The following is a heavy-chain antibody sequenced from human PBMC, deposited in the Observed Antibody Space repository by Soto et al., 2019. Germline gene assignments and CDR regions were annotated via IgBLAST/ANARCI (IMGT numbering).Heavy chain of an antibody. Sequence: PGGSLRLSCAASGFTFDDYAMHWVRQAPGKGLEWVSGISWNSGSIGYADSVKGRFTISRDNAKNSLYLQMNSLRAEDTALYYCAKGTGGGSYLDFDYWGQGTLVTVSS. J-gene: IGHJ4*02. CDR3: AKGTGGGSYLDFDY. V-gene: IGHV3-9*01. CDR1: GFTFDDYA. CDR2: ISWNSGSI. D-gene: IGHD1-26*01.